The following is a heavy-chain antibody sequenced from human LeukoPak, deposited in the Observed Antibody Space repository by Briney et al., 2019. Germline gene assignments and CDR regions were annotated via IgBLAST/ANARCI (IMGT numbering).Heavy chain of an antibody. CDR2: IWYDGSSK. D-gene: IGHD6-13*01. CDR3: ARSQSSSLIDY. V-gene: IGHV3-33*01. Sequence: GGSLRLSCAASGFTFSSYGMHWVRQAPGKGLEWVAVIWYDGSSKDYADSVKGRFTLSRDNSKNTLYLQMNSLTVEDTAVYYCARSQSSSLIDYWGQGTLVTVSS. CDR1: GFTFSSYG. J-gene: IGHJ4*02.